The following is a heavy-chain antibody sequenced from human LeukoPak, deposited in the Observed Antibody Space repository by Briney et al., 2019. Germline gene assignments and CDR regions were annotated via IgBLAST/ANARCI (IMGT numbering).Heavy chain of an antibody. Sequence: GRSLRLSCAASGFTFSTYGMHWVRQAPGKGLEWVAVVSNDGNNKQYTNSVKGRFTISRDNSKNTLYLEMDSLRTEDTAVYYCARDRSKCMDVWGQGTTVTVSS. CDR2: VSNDGNNK. CDR3: ARDRSKCMDV. CDR1: GFTFSTYG. D-gene: IGHD3-10*01. V-gene: IGHV3-30*19. J-gene: IGHJ6*02.